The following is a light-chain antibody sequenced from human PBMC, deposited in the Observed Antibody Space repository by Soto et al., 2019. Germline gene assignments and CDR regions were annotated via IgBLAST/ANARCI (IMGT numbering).Light chain of an antibody. CDR1: QRISSH. Sequence: DIQMTQSPSSLSASVGDRVTITCRASQRISSHLNWYQQKPRKAPKLLIYAASSLQSGVPSRFSGSGSGTDFTLTISSLQPEDFATYYCQQSYSTPQTFGQGTKVDIK. CDR2: AAS. J-gene: IGKJ1*01. CDR3: QQSYSTPQT. V-gene: IGKV1-39*01.